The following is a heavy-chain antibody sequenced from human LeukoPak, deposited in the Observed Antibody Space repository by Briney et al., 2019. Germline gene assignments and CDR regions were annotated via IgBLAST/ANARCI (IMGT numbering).Heavy chain of an antibody. CDR3: AKVGIVATISPDYFDY. CDR1: GFTFSRYG. J-gene: IGHJ4*02. CDR2: ISYDGSNK. V-gene: IGHV3-30*18. D-gene: IGHD5-12*01. Sequence: GGSLRLSCAASGFTFSRYGMHWVRQAPGKGLEWVAVISYDGSNKYYADSVKGRFTISRDNSKNTLYLQMNSLRAEDTAVHYCAKVGIVATISPDYFDYWGQGTLVTVSS.